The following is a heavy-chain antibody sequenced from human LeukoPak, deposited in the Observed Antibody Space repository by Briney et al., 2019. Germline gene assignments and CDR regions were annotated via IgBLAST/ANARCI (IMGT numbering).Heavy chain of an antibody. CDR2: IIPIFGTA. J-gene: IGHJ6*03. CDR1: GGTFSSYA. CDR3: ARGYSSSFHYYYYMDV. D-gene: IGHD6-6*01. Sequence: ASVKVSCKASGGTFSSYATRWVREAPGQGLEWMGGIIPIFGTANYAQKFQGRVTITTDESTSTAYMELSSLRSEDTAVYYCARGYSSSFHYYYYMDVWGKGTTVTVSS. V-gene: IGHV1-69*05.